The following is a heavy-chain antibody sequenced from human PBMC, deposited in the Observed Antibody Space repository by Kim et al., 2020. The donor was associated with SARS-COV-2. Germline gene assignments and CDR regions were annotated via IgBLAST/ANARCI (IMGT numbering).Heavy chain of an antibody. CDR2: ISTGERA. CDR3: ARVSSGFGIVVVPGATDRHWFDR. CDR1: GSVGSFSSAYY. V-gene: IGHV4-34*01. Sequence: SETLSLTCVVHGSVGSFSSAYYWSWIRQPPGEGVAWIGEISTGERAKYNPSLSSRATILAATHKNQFSLKLTSVTAADTAMYYCARVSSGFGIVVVPGATDRHWFDRWGQGTLVTVSS. D-gene: IGHD2-2*01. J-gene: IGHJ5*02.